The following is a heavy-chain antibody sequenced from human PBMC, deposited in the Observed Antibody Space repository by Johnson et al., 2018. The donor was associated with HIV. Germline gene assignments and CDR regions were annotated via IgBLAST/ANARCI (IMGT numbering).Heavy chain of an antibody. J-gene: IGHJ3*02. V-gene: IGHV3-66*01. CDR2: IYSGGST. CDR3: AKSPGKDHGGNSGAFHI. D-gene: IGHD4-23*01. CDR1: GFTVSSNY. Sequence: VQLVESGGGLVQPGGSLRLSCAASGFTVSSNYMSWVRQAPGKGLEWVSVIYSGGSTYYADSVKGRFTISRDNSKNTQYLQMSSLRAEDTAVYYCAKSPGKDHGGNSGAFHIWGQGTMVTVSS.